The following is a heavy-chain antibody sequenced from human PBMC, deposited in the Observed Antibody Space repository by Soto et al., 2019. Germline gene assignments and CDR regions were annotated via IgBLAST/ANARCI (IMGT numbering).Heavy chain of an antibody. CDR3: ATFRVPSTHLDY. CDR2: IIPIFGTA. CDR1: GGTFSSYA. D-gene: IGHD2-2*01. J-gene: IGHJ4*02. Sequence: SVKVSCKASGGTFSSYAISWVRQAPGQGLEWMGGIIPIFGTANYAQKFQGRVTITADESTSTAYMELSSLRSEDTAVYYCATFRVPSTHLDYWGQGTLVTVSA. V-gene: IGHV1-69*13.